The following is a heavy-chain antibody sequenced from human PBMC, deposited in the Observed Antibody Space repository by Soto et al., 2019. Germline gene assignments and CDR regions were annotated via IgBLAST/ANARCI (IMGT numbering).Heavy chain of an antibody. Sequence: GGSLRLSCAASGFTFSSYAMSWVRQAPGKGLEWVSAISGSGGSTYYADSVKGRFTISRDNSKDTLYLQMNSLRAEDTAVYYCAKDLDYYDSSGYDGYFDYWGQGTLVTVSS. CDR3: AKDLDYYDSSGYDGYFDY. D-gene: IGHD3-22*01. J-gene: IGHJ4*02. CDR2: ISGSGGST. CDR1: GFTFSSYA. V-gene: IGHV3-23*01.